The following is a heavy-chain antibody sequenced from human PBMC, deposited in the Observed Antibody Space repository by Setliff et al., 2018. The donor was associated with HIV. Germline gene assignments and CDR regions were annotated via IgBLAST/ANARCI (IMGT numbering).Heavy chain of an antibody. CDR1: GYSISSGYY. D-gene: IGHD3-10*01. V-gene: IGHV4-38-2*01. Sequence: ETLSLTCAVSGYSISSGYYWGWIRQPPGKGLEWIGSIYHSGRPYHNPSLRRRVTILVDTSKNRFSLKLTSVTAADTAVYYCARGSHYYGSGSSYDYWGQGTLVTVSS. CDR3: ARGSHYYGSGSSYDY. CDR2: IYHSGRP. J-gene: IGHJ4*02.